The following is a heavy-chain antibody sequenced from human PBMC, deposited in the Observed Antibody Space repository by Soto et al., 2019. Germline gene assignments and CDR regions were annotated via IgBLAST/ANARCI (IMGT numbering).Heavy chain of an antibody. CDR2: IYWNDDL. D-gene: IGHD2-15*01. CDR3: AHRQPTGSCGSSSCRISFDY. V-gene: IGHV2-5*01. Sequence: SGPTLVNPTQTLTLTCTFSGFSLTTFGVGVGWIRQPPGKALEWLALIYWNDDLRYSPSLRSRLTLGKDTSKNQVVLIMTNMDPVDTATYYCAHRQPTGSCGSSSCRISFDYWGQGTPVTVSS. J-gene: IGHJ4*02. CDR1: GFSLTTFGVG.